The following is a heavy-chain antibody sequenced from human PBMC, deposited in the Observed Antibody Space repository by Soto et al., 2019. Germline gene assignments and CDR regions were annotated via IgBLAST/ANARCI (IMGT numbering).Heavy chain of an antibody. CDR3: ARGVSYYDSSGYYWTN. CDR2: IYYSGST. D-gene: IGHD3-22*01. CDR1: GGSISSGGYY. J-gene: IGHJ4*02. Sequence: SETLSLTCTVSGGSISSGGYYWSWIRQHPGKGLEWIGYIYYSGSTYYNPSLKSRINISVDTSKNQLSLKLSSETAADTAVYYCARGVSYYDSSGYYWTNWGQGTLVTVSS. V-gene: IGHV4-31*03.